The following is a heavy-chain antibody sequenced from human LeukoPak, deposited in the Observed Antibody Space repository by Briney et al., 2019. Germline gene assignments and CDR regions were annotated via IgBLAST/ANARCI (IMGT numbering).Heavy chain of an antibody. J-gene: IGHJ4*02. CDR3: ARGTGIAVAGSDY. Sequence: GGSLRLSCAASGFTFSSYAMHWVRQAPGKGLEWVAVISYDGSNKYYADSVKGRFTISRDNSKNTLYLQMNSLRAEDTAVYYCARGTGIAVAGSDYWGQGTLVTVSS. V-gene: IGHV3-30-3*01. D-gene: IGHD6-19*01. CDR2: ISYDGSNK. CDR1: GFTFSSYA.